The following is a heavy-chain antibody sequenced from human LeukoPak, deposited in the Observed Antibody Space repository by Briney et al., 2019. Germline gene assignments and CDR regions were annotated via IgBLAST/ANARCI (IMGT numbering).Heavy chain of an antibody. D-gene: IGHD6-19*01. CDR3: ARGGIGWSGIDY. J-gene: IGHJ4*02. CDR1: GFTFSGYS. Sequence: GGSLRLSCAASGFTFSGYSMNWVRQAPGKGLEWVSSISSSSSYIYYADSVKGRFTISRDNAKSTLYLQMNSLRAEDTAVYYCARGGIGWSGIDYWGQGTLVTVSS. V-gene: IGHV3-21*01. CDR2: ISSSSSYI.